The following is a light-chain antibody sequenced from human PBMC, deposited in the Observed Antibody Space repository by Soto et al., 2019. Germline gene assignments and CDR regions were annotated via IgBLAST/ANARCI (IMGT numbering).Light chain of an antibody. J-gene: IGKJ1*01. CDR3: QQYNNWPPET. V-gene: IGKV3D-15*01. CDR2: AAS. Sequence: EIVLTQSPGTLSLSPGERATLSCRASQSVSTNNLAWYQQRPGRAPRLLIYAASRRATGIPDRFSGSGSGTEFTLTISSLQSEDFAVYYCQQYNNWPPETFGQGTKVDNK. CDR1: QSVSTN.